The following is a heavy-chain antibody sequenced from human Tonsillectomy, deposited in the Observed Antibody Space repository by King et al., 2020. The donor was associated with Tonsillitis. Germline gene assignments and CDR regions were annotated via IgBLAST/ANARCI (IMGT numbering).Heavy chain of an antibody. CDR2: VRVSGGST. CDR1: GLTFNMCA. CDR3: VAQRLLRGNFDF. Sequence: VQLVESGGGLIQPGGSLRLSCSASGLTFNMCAMSWVRRAPGKGLEGSSDVRVSGGSTYYADSVKGRFTVTSDNPNNTLFLQMNSLRVEDTAVYYWVAQRLLRGNFDFWGQGALVTVSS. V-gene: IGHV3-23*04. D-gene: IGHD4-23*01. J-gene: IGHJ4*02.